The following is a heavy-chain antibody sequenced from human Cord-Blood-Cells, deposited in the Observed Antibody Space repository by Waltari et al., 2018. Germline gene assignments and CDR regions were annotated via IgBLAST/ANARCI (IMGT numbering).Heavy chain of an antibody. CDR3: ARLLSYYYDSSGSLGYFDL. D-gene: IGHD3-22*01. CDR1: GGSISSSSYY. CDR2: IYYSGST. Sequence: QLQLQESGPGLVKPSETLSLTCTVSGGSISSSSYYWGWIRQPPGKGLEWIGSIYYSGSTYYTPALKSRVTISVDTSKNQFSLKLSSVTAADTAVYYCARLLSYYYDSSGSLGYFDLWGRGTLVTVSS. V-gene: IGHV4-39*07. J-gene: IGHJ2*01.